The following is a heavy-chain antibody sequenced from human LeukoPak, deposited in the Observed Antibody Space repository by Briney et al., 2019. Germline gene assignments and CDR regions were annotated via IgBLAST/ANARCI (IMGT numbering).Heavy chain of an antibody. J-gene: IGHJ4*02. CDR2: IYHTGNA. D-gene: IGHD5-12*01. CDR3: ARGKGEYSGYDLLIYFDY. Sequence: PSETLSLTCGVSGGSITSNWWSWVRQPPGKGLEWIGEIYHTGNANYNPSLKSRVTISVDKSKSQFSLKLSSVNAADTAVYYCARGKGEYSGYDLLIYFDYWGQGTLVTVSS. CDR1: GGSITSNW. V-gene: IGHV4/OR15-8*01.